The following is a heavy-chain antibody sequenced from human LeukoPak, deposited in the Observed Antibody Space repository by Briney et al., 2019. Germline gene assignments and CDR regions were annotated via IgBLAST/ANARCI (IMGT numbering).Heavy chain of an antibody. CDR1: GYSFTSYW. CDR2: IYPGDSDT. Sequence: GESLKISCKGSGYSFTSYWIGWVRQMPGRGLECMGIIYPGDSDTRYSPSFQGQVTISADKSISTAYLQWSSLEASDTAMYYCARRDIYCSSTSCYPSWGQGTLVTVSS. V-gene: IGHV5-51*01. J-gene: IGHJ5*02. CDR3: ARRDIYCSSTSCYPS. D-gene: IGHD2-2*01.